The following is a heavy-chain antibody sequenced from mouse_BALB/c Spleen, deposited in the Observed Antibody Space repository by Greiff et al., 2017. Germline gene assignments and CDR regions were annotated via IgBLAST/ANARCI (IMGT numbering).Heavy chain of an antibody. V-gene: IGHV14-3*02. Sequence: EVQVVESGAELVKPGASVKLSCTASGFNIKDTYMHWVKQRPEQGLEWIGRIDPANGNTKYDPKFQGKATITADTSSNTAYLQLSSLTSEDTAVYYCAREITTVVAKAYWGQGTLVTVSA. J-gene: IGHJ3*01. CDR1: GFNIKDTY. CDR2: IDPANGNT. D-gene: IGHD1-1*01. CDR3: AREITTVVAKAY.